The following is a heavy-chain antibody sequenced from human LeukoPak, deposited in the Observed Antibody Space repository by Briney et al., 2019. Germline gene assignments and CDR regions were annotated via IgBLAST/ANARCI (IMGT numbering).Heavy chain of an antibody. D-gene: IGHD3-3*01. CDR2: IYYSGST. Sequence: SETLSLTCTVSGGSISSYYWSWIRQPPGKGLEWIGYIYYSGSTSYNPSLKSRVTISVDTSKNQFSLKLSSVTAADTAVYYCARSTFLEDPDHYFDYWGQGTLVTVSS. J-gene: IGHJ4*02. V-gene: IGHV4-59*01. CDR3: ARSTFLEDPDHYFDY. CDR1: GGSISSYY.